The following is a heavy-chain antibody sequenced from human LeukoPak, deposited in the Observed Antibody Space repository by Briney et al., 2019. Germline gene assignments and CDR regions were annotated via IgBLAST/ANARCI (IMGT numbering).Heavy chain of an antibody. CDR3: AKDVEYDFWSGHSY. CDR1: GLTFSSYA. Sequence: GGSLRLSCGASGLTFSSYAMSWVRQAPGKGLEWVSAISGSGVSTYYADSVKGRFTVSRDNSKNTLYLQMNSLRAEDTAVYYCAKDVEYDFWSGHSYWGQGTLVTVSS. D-gene: IGHD3-3*01. J-gene: IGHJ4*02. CDR2: ISGSGVST. V-gene: IGHV3-23*01.